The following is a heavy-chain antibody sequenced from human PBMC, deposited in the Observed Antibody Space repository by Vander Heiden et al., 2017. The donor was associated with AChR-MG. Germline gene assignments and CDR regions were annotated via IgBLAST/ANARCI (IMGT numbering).Heavy chain of an antibody. V-gene: IGHV3-7*01. Sequence: EVHLVESGGDLVQPGGSLRLSCTASGFNFNDAWMDWVRQAPGKGLEWVANIKPDGSERYYVDSVEGRFTISRDNAKNSLYLQMNSLRAEDTAIYYCTRSLDYWGQGILVTVSS. J-gene: IGHJ4*02. CDR1: GFNFNDAW. CDR3: TRSLDY. CDR2: IKPDGSER.